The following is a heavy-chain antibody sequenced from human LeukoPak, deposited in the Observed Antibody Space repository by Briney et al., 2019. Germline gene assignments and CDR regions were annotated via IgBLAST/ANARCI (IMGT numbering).Heavy chain of an antibody. CDR1: GYPLTSYY. CDR3: ARSSTRRKTNYYYYGMDV. Sequence: SVKVSCKASGYPLTSYYMHWVRQAPGQGLEWMGGIIPIFGTANYAQKFQGRVTITADESTSTAYMELSSLRSEDTAVYYCARSSTRRKTNYYYYGMDVWGQGTTVTVSS. D-gene: IGHD2-2*01. V-gene: IGHV1-69*13. J-gene: IGHJ6*02. CDR2: IIPIFGTA.